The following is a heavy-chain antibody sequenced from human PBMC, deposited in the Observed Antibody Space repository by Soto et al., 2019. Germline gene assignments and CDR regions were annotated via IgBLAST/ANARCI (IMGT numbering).Heavy chain of an antibody. V-gene: IGHV3-21*01. Sequence: GGSLRLSCAASGFTFSSYSMNWVRQAPGKGLEWVSSISKSSMYIYYADSVKGRFTISRDNAKNSLYLQMNSPRAEDTAVYYCARDYYDSFFDYWGQGTLVTVSS. D-gene: IGHD3-22*01. J-gene: IGHJ4*02. CDR2: ISKSSMYI. CDR3: ARDYYDSFFDY. CDR1: GFTFSSYS.